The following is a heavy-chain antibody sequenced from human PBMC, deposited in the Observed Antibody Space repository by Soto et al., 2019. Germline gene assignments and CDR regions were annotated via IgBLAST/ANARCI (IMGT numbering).Heavy chain of an antibody. V-gene: IGHV1-69*02. CDR2: VIPTIGVS. CDR3: AGPRDYGDRLDV. J-gene: IGHJ6*04. D-gene: IGHD4-17*01. Sequence: QVQLVQSGAEVKKPGSSVKVSCKASGGTSRSYTITWVRQAPGQGLEWMGRVIPTIGVSNYAQNFQGRVTITADKSTNTAYMELTSLRSEDTAIYYCAGPRDYGDRLDVWGKGTTVTVSS. CDR1: GGTSRSYT.